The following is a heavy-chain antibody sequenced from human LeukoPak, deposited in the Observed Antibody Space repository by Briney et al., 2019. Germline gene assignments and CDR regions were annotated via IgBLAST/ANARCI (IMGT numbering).Heavy chain of an antibody. J-gene: IGHJ4*02. CDR3: ARDHFGQDY. Sequence: PSETLSLTCTVSGGSVSSGSYYWSWIRQPPGKGLEWIGYIYYSGSTNYNPSLKSRVTISVDTSKNQFSLKLSSVTAADTAVYYCARDHFGQDYWGQGTLVTVSS. D-gene: IGHD3-3*01. V-gene: IGHV4-61*01. CDR1: GGSVSSGSYY. CDR2: IYYSGST.